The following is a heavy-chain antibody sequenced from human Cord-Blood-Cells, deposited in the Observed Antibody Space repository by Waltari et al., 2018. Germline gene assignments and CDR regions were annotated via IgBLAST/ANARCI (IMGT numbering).Heavy chain of an antibody. CDR3: ARVHEGGVVTAMNYYLDV. Sequence: QLQRVQSGAEVKKPGSPAEVSCKAAGVTFSSCAISWVRPVAGHGFEWMAGIIPIPGKAKNKQKFQGRVSITADESTRTAYMERRSLRSEDTAVYYCARVHEGGVVTAMNYYLDVWGKGTTVTVSS. V-gene: IGHV1-69*11. CDR1: GVTFSSCA. J-gene: IGHJ6*03. D-gene: IGHD2-21*02. CDR2: IIPIPGKA.